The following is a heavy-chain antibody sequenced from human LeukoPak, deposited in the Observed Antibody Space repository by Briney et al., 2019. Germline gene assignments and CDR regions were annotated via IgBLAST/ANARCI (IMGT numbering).Heavy chain of an antibody. Sequence: GGSLRLSCAASDFTVCSNYMSWVRQAPGKGLEWVSVIYSGGSTHYADSVKGRFTISRDNSKNTLYLQMNSLRVEDTAVYYCASSPESSHGMDVWGQGTTATVSS. CDR3: ASSPESSHGMDV. CDR2: IYSGGST. CDR1: DFTVCSNY. V-gene: IGHV3-53*01. J-gene: IGHJ6*02. D-gene: IGHD6-6*01.